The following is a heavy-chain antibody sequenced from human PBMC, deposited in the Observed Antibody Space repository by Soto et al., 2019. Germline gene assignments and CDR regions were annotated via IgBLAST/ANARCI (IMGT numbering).Heavy chain of an antibody. D-gene: IGHD4-17*01. CDR2: ISSSSSYI. J-gene: IGHJ4*02. V-gene: IGHV3-21*01. Sequence: GGSLRLSCAASGFTFSSYSMNWVRQAPGKGLEWVSSISSSSSYIYYADSVKGRFTISRDNAKNSLYLQMSSLRAEDTAVYYCARATTVTTLFDYWGQGTLVTVSS. CDR3: ARATTVTTLFDY. CDR1: GFTFSSYS.